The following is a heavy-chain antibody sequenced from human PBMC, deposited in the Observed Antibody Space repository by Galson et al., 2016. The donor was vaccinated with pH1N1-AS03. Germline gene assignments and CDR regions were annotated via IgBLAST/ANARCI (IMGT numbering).Heavy chain of an antibody. J-gene: IGHJ4*02. CDR1: GFTFTSYS. CDR3: AHDAPEAPVGASFDY. CDR2: IRSSGNTI. D-gene: IGHD1-26*01. V-gene: IGHV3-48*01. Sequence: SQRLSCAASGFTFTSYSMNCVRQAPGKGLEWISYIRSSGNTIYYATSVKGRITISRDNAKNSVYLQMNSLRAEDTAVYYCAHDAPEAPVGASFDYWGQGTLVIVSS.